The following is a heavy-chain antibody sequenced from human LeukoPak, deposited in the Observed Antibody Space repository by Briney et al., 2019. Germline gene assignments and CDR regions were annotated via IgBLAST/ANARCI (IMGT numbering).Heavy chain of an antibody. V-gene: IGHV3-23*01. CDR1: GFSFSSYA. Sequence: GGSLRLSCAASGFSFSSYAMSWVRQAPGKGLEWVSLISGSGGSTYYADSVKGRFTISRDNSNNTLYLQMNSLRAEDTAVYYCAKENEGYYYYGMDVWGQGTTVTVSS. J-gene: IGHJ6*02. CDR3: AKENEGYYYYGMDV. CDR2: ISGSGGST.